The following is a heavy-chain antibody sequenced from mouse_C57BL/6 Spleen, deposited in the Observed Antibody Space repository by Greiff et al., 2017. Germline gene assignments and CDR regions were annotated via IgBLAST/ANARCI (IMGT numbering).Heavy chain of an antibody. J-gene: IGHJ2*01. V-gene: IGHV1-82*01. CDR1: GYAFSSSW. D-gene: IGHD4-1*01. CDR3: ASGKTGHFDY. CDR2: IYPGDGDT. Sequence: QVQLQQSGPELVKPGASVKISCKASGYAFSSSWMNWVKQRPGKGLEWIGRIYPGDGDTNYNGKFKGKATLTADKSSSTAYMQLSSLTSEDSAVYFCASGKTGHFDYWGQGTTLTVSS.